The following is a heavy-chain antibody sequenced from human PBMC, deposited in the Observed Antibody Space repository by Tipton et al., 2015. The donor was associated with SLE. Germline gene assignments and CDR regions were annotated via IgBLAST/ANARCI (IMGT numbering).Heavy chain of an antibody. V-gene: IGHV4-34*01. J-gene: IGHJ1*01. CDR2: INHSGST. Sequence: TLSLTCAVYGGSFSGYYWSWIRQPPGKGLEWIGEINHSGSTNYNPSLKSQVTISVDTSKNQFSLKLSSVTAADTAVYYCARGDIVPAAKAEYFQHWGQGTLVTVSS. CDR1: GGSFSGYY. CDR3: ARGDIVPAAKAEYFQH. D-gene: IGHD2-2*01.